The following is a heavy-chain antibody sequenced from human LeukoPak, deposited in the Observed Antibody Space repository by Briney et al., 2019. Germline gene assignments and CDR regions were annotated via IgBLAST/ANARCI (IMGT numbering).Heavy chain of an antibody. CDR1: GDSINSGGYY. CDR2: IYYGGSTYHHT. J-gene: IGHJ4*02. CDR3: ARDRDGYGYLDY. V-gene: IGHV4-31*03. D-gene: IGHD5-24*01. Sequence: SETLSLTCTVSGDSINSGGYYWTWIRQLPGKGLEWIGYIYYGGSTYHHTYYNPPLKSRVIISVDTSKNQFSLKLSSETAADTAVYYCARDRDGYGYLDYWGRGILVTVSS.